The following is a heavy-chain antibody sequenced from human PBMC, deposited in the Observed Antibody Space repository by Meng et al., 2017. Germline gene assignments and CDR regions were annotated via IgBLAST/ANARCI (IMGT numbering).Heavy chain of an antibody. J-gene: IGHJ4*02. V-gene: IGHV4-34*01. CDR2: INHSGST. D-gene: IGHD3-22*01. Sequence: LQQWVPVLLKPTEPLSLTWPVYVGSFSGYYWSWIRQPSGKGLEWIGEINHSGSTNYNPSLKSRVTISVDTSKNQFSLKLSSVTAADTAVYYCARASPYDRGGYFDYWGQGTLVTVSS. CDR1: VGSFSGYY. CDR3: ARASPYDRGGYFDY.